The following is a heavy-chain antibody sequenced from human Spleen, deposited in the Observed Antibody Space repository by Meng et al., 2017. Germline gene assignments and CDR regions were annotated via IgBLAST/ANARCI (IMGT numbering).Heavy chain of an antibody. D-gene: IGHD2-2*01. J-gene: IGHJ4*02. CDR1: GYTLSRDG. Sequence: GPLVQSGAEVKKPGASVKVSCDASGYTLSRDGFSWFRQPPGQGLEWLGWINTYTGKTDYAQKFQGRVILTTDTFTNTAYMELRSLGSDDTAVYYCVTRGNPYLNCWGQGTLVTVSS. V-gene: IGHV1-18*01. CDR3: VTRGNPYLNC. CDR2: INTYTGKT.